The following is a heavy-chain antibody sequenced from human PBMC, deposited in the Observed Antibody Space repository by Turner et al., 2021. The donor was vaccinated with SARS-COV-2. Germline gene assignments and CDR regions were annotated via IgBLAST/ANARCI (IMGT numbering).Heavy chain of an antibody. CDR2: ISYDGSDK. J-gene: IGHJ4*02. D-gene: IGHD3-22*01. Sequence: QVQLVESGGGVVQPGRSLRLSCAASGFTFRTYAMHWVRQAPGKGLEWVAVISYDGSDKDDADSVKGRFTISRDKSKNTLYLQMNSLRAEDTAVYYCAREDYYDSSGSLDYWGQGTLVTVSS. CDR1: GFTFRTYA. V-gene: IGHV3-30-3*01. CDR3: AREDYYDSSGSLDY.